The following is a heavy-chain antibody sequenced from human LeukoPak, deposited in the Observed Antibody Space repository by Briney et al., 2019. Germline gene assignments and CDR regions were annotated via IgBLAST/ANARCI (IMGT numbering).Heavy chain of an antibody. J-gene: IGHJ4*02. Sequence: SETLSLTCTVSGGSISSYYWSWIRQPPGKGLEWIGYIYYSGSTNYNPSLKSRVTISVATSKNQFSLKLSSVTAADTAVYYCARHMGLGYSYGYPYFDYWGQGTLVTVSS. CDR2: IYYSGST. D-gene: IGHD5-18*01. CDR1: GGSISSYY. CDR3: ARHMGLGYSYGYPYFDY. V-gene: IGHV4-59*08.